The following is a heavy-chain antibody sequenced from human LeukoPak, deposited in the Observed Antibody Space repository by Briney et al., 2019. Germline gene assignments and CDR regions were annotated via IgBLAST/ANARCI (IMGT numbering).Heavy chain of an antibody. CDR1: GFTFSSYG. CDR2: ISRSGSTI. V-gene: IGHV3-48*01. CDR3: ARRDPRELLLEYYFDY. D-gene: IGHD2-15*01. J-gene: IGHJ4*02. Sequence: GGSLRLSCAASGFTFSSYGMHWVRQAPGKGLEWVSYISRSGSTIYYADSVKGRFTISRDDAKNSLYLQMNSLRAEDTAVYYCARRDPRELLLEYYFDYWGQGTLVTVSS.